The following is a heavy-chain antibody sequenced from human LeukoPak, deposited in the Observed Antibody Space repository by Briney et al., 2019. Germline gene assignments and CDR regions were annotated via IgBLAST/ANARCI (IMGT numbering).Heavy chain of an antibody. D-gene: IGHD2-15*01. V-gene: IGHV3-21*01. CDR2: ITRDSIYT. Sequence: GGSLRLSCAASGFTFINYNMNWVRQTPGKGLEWVSSITRDSIYTFYADSVRGRFTISRDNAKNLLSLQMNSLRAEDTAVYYCARAPVTSCRGAFCYPFDYWGPGILVTVSS. CDR1: GFTFINYN. CDR3: ARAPVTSCRGAFCYPFDY. J-gene: IGHJ4*02.